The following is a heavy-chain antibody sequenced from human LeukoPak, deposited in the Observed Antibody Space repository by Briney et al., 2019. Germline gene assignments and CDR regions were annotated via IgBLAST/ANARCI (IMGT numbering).Heavy chain of an antibody. J-gene: IGHJ5*02. V-gene: IGHV3-23*01. CDR3: AKGGDSGTYYYSWFDP. Sequence: GSLRLSCAASGFTFDSYAMSWVRQVPGKGLAWVSAISGTGGNTFYAGPVKGRFTISRDNSKNTLYLQMNSLRVEDTAVYYCAKGGDSGTYYYSWFDPWGQGTLVTVSS. D-gene: IGHD3-22*01. CDR1: GFTFDSYA. CDR2: ISGTGGNT.